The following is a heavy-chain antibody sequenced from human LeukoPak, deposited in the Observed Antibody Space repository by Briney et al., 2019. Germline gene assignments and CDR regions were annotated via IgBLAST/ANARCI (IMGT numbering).Heavy chain of an antibody. Sequence: GGSLRLSCAASGFTVSSHYISWVRQAPGKGLEWVSVIYTGGSTYYADSVKGRFTISRDNSKNTLYVQMNSLRAEDMAVYYCARARGTSATAPDYWGQGTLVTVSS. CDR3: ARARGTSATAPDY. J-gene: IGHJ4*02. CDR2: IYTGGST. V-gene: IGHV3-53*01. CDR1: GFTVSSHY. D-gene: IGHD1-14*01.